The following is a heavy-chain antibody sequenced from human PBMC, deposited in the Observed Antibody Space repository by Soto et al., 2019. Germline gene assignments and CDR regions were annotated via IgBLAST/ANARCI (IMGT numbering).Heavy chain of an antibody. CDR1: GGSISSGGYY. CDR2: IYYSGST. D-gene: IGHD6-13*01. Sequence: QVQLQESGPGLVKPSQTLSLTCTVSGGSISSGGYYWSWIRQHPGKGLEWIGYIYYSGSTYYNPSLKSRVTRSVDTSKNQFSLKLSSVTAADTAVYYCASSLLRIAAAGTGWFDPWGQGTLVTVSS. V-gene: IGHV4-31*03. J-gene: IGHJ5*02. CDR3: ASSLLRIAAAGTGWFDP.